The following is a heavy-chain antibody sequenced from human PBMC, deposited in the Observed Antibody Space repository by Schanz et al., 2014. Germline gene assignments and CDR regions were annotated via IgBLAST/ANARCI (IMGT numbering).Heavy chain of an antibody. D-gene: IGHD1-1*01. CDR2: ISGTTTYT. CDR1: GFTFSDYY. Sequence: VQLVESGGGLVKPGGSLRLSCEASGFTFSDYYMSWVRQAPGKGLEWVSYISGTTTYTNYADSVKGRFTISRDSGQNSLYLQMNSLRAGDTAVYYCARGTDWSLHYWGQGTLVTVSS. J-gene: IGHJ4*02. V-gene: IGHV3-11*06. CDR3: ARGTDWSLHY.